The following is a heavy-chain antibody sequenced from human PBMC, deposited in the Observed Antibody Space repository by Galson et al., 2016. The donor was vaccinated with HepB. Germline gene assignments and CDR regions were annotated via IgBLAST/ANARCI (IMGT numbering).Heavy chain of an antibody. CDR1: EFTFSGYG. CDR2: IGDSGDTT. V-gene: IGHV3-23*01. Sequence: SLRLSCAASEFTFSGYGVSWVRQAPGKGLEWVSGIGDSGDTTHYADSVKGRFTISRDNSKNTLYLQMNSLRAEDTAVYYCSRAKGSYGSGSYYDYWGQGTLVTVSS. J-gene: IGHJ4*02. D-gene: IGHD3-10*01. CDR3: SRAKGSYGSGSYYDY.